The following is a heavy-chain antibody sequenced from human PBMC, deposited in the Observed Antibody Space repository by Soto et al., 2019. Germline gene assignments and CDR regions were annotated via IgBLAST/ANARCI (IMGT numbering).Heavy chain of an antibody. Sequence: EVQLVESGGGLVQPGRSLRLSCAASGFTFDDYAMHWVRQAPGKGLEWVSGISWNSGSIGYADSVKGRFTISRDNAKNYLYLQMNSLRAEDTALYYCAKGGGTVTTGYFDYWGQGTLVTVSS. CDR1: GFTFDDYA. CDR2: ISWNSGSI. D-gene: IGHD4-17*01. V-gene: IGHV3-9*01. J-gene: IGHJ4*02. CDR3: AKGGGTVTTGYFDY.